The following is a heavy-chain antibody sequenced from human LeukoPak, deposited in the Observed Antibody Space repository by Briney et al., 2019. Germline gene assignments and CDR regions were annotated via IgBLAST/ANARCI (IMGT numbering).Heavy chain of an antibody. CDR1: GFTFDDYA. J-gene: IGHJ4*02. D-gene: IGHD1-7*01. CDR3: ARDSDNWNYDV. V-gene: IGHV3-9*01. Sequence: SLRLSCAASGFTFDDYAMHWVRQAPGKGLEWVSGISWNSGSIGYADSVKGRFTISRDNAKNSLYLQMNSLRGEDTAVYYCARDSDNWNYDVWGQGTLVTVSS. CDR2: ISWNSGSI.